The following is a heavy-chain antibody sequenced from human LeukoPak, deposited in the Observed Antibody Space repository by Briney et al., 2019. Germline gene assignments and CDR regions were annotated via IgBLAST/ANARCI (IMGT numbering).Heavy chain of an antibody. J-gene: IGHJ3*02. Sequence: PSETLSLTCTVSGGSISIYYWSWIRQPPGKGLEWIGYIYYSGSTNYNPSLKSRVTISVDTSKNQFSLKLSSVTAADTAVYYCAGGYSYGLDAFDIWGQGTMVTVSS. CDR2: IYYSGST. D-gene: IGHD5-18*01. CDR1: GGSISIYY. CDR3: AGGYSYGLDAFDI. V-gene: IGHV4-59*01.